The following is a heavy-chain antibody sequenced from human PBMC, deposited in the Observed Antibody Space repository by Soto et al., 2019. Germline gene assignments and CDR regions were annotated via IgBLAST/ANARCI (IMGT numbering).Heavy chain of an antibody. J-gene: IGHJ5*02. CDR3: ARVLSGDRTYYDFWSGYLLNWFDP. Sequence: SQTLSLTCAISGDSVSSNSAAWNWIRQSPSRGLEWLGRTYYRSKWYNDYAVSVKSRITINPDTSKNQFSLQLNSVTPEDTAVYYCARVLSGDRTYYDFWSGYLLNWFDPWGQGTLVTVSS. V-gene: IGHV6-1*01. CDR1: GDSVSSNSAA. D-gene: IGHD3-3*01. CDR2: TYYRSKWYN.